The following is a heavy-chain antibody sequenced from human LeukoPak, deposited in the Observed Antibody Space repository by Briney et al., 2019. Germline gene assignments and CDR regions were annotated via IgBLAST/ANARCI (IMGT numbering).Heavy chain of an antibody. CDR3: ARAESHCTNGVCYSEWFDP. V-gene: IGHV1-69*13. Sequence: GASVKVSFTASGGTFSSYAISWVRQAPGQGLEWMGGIIPIFGTANYAQKFQGRVTITADESTSTAYMELSSLRSEDTAVYYCARAESHCTNGVCYSEWFDPWGQGTLVTVSS. J-gene: IGHJ5*02. CDR2: IIPIFGTA. D-gene: IGHD2-8*01. CDR1: GGTFSSYA.